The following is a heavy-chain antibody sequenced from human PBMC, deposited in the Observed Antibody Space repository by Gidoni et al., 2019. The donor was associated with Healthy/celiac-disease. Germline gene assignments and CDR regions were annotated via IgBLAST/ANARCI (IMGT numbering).Heavy chain of an antibody. CDR1: GGSISSYY. V-gene: IGHV4-59*01. D-gene: IGHD6-19*01. CDR2: IYYSGST. CDR3: ARGGWGHFDY. Sequence: QVQLQESGPGLVKPSETLSLTCPVSGGSISSYYWSWIRQPPGKGLEWSGYIYYSGSTNYNPSLKSRVTISVDTSKNQFSLKLSSVTAADTAVYYCARGGWGHFDYWGQGTLVTVSS. J-gene: IGHJ4*02.